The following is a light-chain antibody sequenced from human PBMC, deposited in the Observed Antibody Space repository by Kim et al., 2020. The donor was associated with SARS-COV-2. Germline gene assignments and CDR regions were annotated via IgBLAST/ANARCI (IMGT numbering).Light chain of an antibody. CDR3: QQSYSTPCT. V-gene: IGKV1-39*01. J-gene: IGKJ1*01. Sequence: DIQMTQSPSSLSASVGDRVTITCRASQSISSYLNWYQQKPGKAPKLLIYAASSLQSGVPSRFSGSGSGTDFTLTISSLQPEDFATYYCQQSYSTPCTFGQGTKVDIQ. CDR1: QSISSY. CDR2: AAS.